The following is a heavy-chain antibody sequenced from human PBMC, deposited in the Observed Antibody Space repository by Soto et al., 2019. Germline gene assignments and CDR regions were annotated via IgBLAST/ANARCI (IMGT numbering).Heavy chain of an antibody. D-gene: IGHD4-4*01. CDR2: LSYDGSNK. CDR3: AKDRQYPRDYFHY. Sequence: QVQLVESGGAVVQPGKSLRLSCAASGFTFNTYGMYWFRQAPGKGLEWVAALSYDGSNKYHADSVKGRFTISRDNSKNTLYLQMNSLRVEDTAVYYCAKDRQYPRDYFHYWGQGTLVTVSS. J-gene: IGHJ4*02. CDR1: GFTFNTYG. V-gene: IGHV3-30*18.